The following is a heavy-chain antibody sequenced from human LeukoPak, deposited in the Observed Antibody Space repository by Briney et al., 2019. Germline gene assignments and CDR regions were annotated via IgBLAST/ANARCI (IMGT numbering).Heavy chain of an antibody. CDR3: ARVIAAAGTDAFDI. V-gene: IGHV4-30-4*08. CDR1: GGSISSYY. Sequence: PSETLSLTCTVSGGSISSYYWSWIRQPPGKGLEWIGYIYYSGSTYYNPSLKSRVTISVDTSKNQFSLKLSPVTAADTAVYYCARVIAAAGTDAFDIWGQGTMVTVSS. D-gene: IGHD6-13*01. J-gene: IGHJ3*02. CDR2: IYYSGST.